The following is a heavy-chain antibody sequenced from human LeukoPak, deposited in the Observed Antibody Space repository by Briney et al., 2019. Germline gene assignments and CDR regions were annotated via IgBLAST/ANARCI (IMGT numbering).Heavy chain of an antibody. J-gene: IGHJ4*02. D-gene: IGHD6-13*01. CDR2: ISSSSSYI. CDR3: ARDEEGYSSSWYVY. CDR1: GFTFSSYS. Sequence: PGGSLRLSCAASGFTFSSYSMNWVRQAPGKGLEWDSSISSSSSYIYYADSVKGRFTISRDNAKNSLYLQMNSLRAEDTAVYYCARDEEGYSSSWYVYWGQGTLVTVSS. V-gene: IGHV3-21*01.